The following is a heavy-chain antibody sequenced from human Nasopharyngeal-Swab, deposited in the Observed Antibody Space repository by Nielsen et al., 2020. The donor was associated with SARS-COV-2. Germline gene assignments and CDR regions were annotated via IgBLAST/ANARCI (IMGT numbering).Heavy chain of an antibody. D-gene: IGHD3-22*01. CDR2: IYYSGST. J-gene: IGHJ5*02. CDR1: DGSTSSAGYY. V-gene: IGHV4-31*03. Sequence: SETLSLTCTVSDGSTSSAGYYWSWIRQHPGKGLEWIGYIYYSGSTYYNPSLKNRVTISVDTSKNQFSLRLSSVTAADTAVYYCARASPTYFDSSGYYYHWFDPWGQGALVTVSS. CDR3: ARASPTYFDSSGYYYHWFDP.